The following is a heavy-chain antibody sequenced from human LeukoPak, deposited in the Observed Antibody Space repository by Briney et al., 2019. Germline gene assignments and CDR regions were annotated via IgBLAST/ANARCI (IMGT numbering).Heavy chain of an antibody. Sequence: PSETLSLTCTVAGGSISSSSYYWGWIRQPPGKGLEWIGSIYYSGSTYYNPSLKSRVTISVDTSKNQCSLKLSSVTAADTAVYYCARQGYCSGGSCYPTSDYCGQGTLVTVSS. V-gene: IGHV4-39*01. CDR1: GGSISSSSYY. CDR2: IYYSGST. CDR3: ARQGYCSGGSCYPTSDY. D-gene: IGHD2-15*01. J-gene: IGHJ4*02.